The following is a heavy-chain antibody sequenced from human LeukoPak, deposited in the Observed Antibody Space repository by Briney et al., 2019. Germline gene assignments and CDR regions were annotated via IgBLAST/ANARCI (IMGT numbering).Heavy chain of an antibody. J-gene: IGHJ6*03. CDR2: IFYSGGT. Sequence: SETLSLTCIVSGASLSTYYGTWIRQAPGKGLEWIGYIFYSGGTNYNSSLKSRVTLSIDTSKNQFSLQLNSVTPEDTAVYYCARDQSGAYSGYGSPSPYYYYMDVWGKGTTVTISS. D-gene: IGHD5-12*01. CDR3: ARDQSGAYSGYGSPSPYYYYMDV. CDR1: GASLSTYY. V-gene: IGHV4-59*12.